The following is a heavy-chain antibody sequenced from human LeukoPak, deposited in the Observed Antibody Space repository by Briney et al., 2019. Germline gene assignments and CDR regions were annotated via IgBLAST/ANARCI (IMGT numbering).Heavy chain of an antibody. Sequence: GGSLRLSCAASGFTFSNYAMSWVRQAPGKGLEWVSAISGSGGTTYYADSVKGRFTISRDNSKNTLYLQMNSLRAEDTAVYHCAKSPYCSSTTCYLGHYGMDVWGQGTTVTVSS. CDR3: AKSPYCSSTTCYLGHYGMDV. J-gene: IGHJ6*02. D-gene: IGHD2-2*01. V-gene: IGHV3-23*01. CDR2: ISGSGGTT. CDR1: GFTFSNYA.